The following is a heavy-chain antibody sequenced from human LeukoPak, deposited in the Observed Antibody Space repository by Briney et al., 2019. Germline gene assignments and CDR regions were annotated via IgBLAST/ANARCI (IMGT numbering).Heavy chain of an antibody. V-gene: IGHV1-69*05. J-gene: IGHJ4*02. Sequence: AASVKVSCKASGGSLSNSAISWVRQAPGQGLEWMGGFIPIFRTANYAQKFQGRVTMTRDMSTSTVYMELSSLRSEDTAVYYCARDLSYGLHSSSWYYFDYWGQGTLVTVSS. CDR1: GGSLSNSA. CDR3: ARDLSYGLHSSSWYYFDY. CDR2: FIPIFRTA. D-gene: IGHD6-13*01.